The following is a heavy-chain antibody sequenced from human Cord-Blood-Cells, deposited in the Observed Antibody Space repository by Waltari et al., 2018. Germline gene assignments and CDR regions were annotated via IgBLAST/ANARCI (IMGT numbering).Heavy chain of an antibody. CDR2: IKSKTDGGTT. D-gene: IGHD2-2*02. CDR3: TTDNTSHCSSTSCYTDAFDI. CDR1: GGSFSGYY. J-gene: IGHJ3*02. Sequence: VQLQQWGAGLLKPSETLSLTCAVYGGSFSGYYWSWIRQPPGKGLEWVGRIKSKTDGGTTDYAAPVKGRFTISRDDSKNTLYLQMNSLKTEDTAVYYCTTDNTSHCSSTSCYTDAFDIWGQGTMVTVSS. V-gene: IGHV3-15*01.